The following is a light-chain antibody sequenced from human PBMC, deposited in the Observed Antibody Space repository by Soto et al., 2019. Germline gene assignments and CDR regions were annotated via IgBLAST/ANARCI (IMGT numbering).Light chain of an antibody. Sequence: ETVLTQSPGTLSLSPGERATLSCRASQSVSSSYLAWYQQKPGQALRLLIYAASSRATGIPDSFSGSGSRTDFTLTISRLEPDDFAVYYCQQYGSSPPMTFCQGTRLEIK. J-gene: IGKJ5*01. CDR2: AAS. CDR3: QQYGSSPPMT. V-gene: IGKV3-20*01. CDR1: QSVSSSY.